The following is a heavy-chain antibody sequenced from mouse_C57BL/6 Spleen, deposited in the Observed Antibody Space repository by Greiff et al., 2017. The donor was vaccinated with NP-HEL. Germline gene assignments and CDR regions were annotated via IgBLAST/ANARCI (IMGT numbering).Heavy chain of an antibody. CDR2: IYPGSGST. V-gene: IGHV1-55*01. J-gene: IGHJ1*03. D-gene: IGHD1-1*01. CDR3: ARFYYGSTWYFDV. CDR1: GYTFTSYW. Sequence: VKLQQPGAELVKPGASVKMSCKASGYTFTSYWITWVKQRPGQGLEWIGDIYPGSGSTNYNEKFKSKATLTVDTSSSTAYMQLSSLTSEDSAVYYCARFYYGSTWYFDVWGTGTTVTVSS.